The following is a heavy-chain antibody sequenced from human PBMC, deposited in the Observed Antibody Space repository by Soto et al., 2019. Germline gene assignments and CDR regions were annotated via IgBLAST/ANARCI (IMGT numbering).Heavy chain of an antibody. CDR3: ARDDYGGNSGVLVDF. CDR1: GYTFTGHF. CDR2: INPNSGGT. D-gene: IGHD4-17*01. Sequence: GASVKVSCKASGYTFTGHFMHWVRQAPGQGFEWMGWINPNSGGTNYVQGFQGRVSMTRDTSISTAYMELSRLTSDDTAVYYCARDDYGGNSGVLVDFWGQGTLVTAPQ. V-gene: IGHV1-2*02. J-gene: IGHJ4*02.